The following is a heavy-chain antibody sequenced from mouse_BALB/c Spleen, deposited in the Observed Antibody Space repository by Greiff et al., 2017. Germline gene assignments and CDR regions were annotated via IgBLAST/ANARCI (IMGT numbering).Heavy chain of an antibody. Sequence: EVMLVESGAELVKPGASVKLSCTASGFNIKDTYMHWVKQRPEQGLEWIGRIDPANGNTKYDPKFQGKATITADTSSNTAYLQLSSLTSEDTAVYYCARRLGMDYWGQGTTLTVSS. J-gene: IGHJ2*01. D-gene: IGHD4-1*01. V-gene: IGHV14-3*02. CDR1: GFNIKDTY. CDR2: IDPANGNT. CDR3: ARRLGMDY.